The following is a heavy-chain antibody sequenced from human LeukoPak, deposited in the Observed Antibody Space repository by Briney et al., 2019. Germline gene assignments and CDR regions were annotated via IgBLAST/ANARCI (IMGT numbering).Heavy chain of an antibody. D-gene: IGHD2-15*01. CDR1: GFTFDDYA. CDR2: ISWNSGSI. Sequence: PGGSLRLSCAASGFTFDDYAMHWVRQAPGKGLEWVSGISWNSGSIGYADSVKGRFTISRDNAKNSLYLQMNSLRAEDTALYYCAKDGRSGADIYYYGMDVWGQGTTVTVSS. V-gene: IGHV3-9*01. J-gene: IGHJ6*02. CDR3: AKDGRSGADIYYYGMDV.